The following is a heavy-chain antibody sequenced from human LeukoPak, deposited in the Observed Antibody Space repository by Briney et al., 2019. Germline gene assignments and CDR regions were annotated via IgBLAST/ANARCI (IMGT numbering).Heavy chain of an antibody. CDR3: ASTLYSGSYLVGSYFDY. CDR2: INGGGGST. V-gene: IGHV3-23*01. D-gene: IGHD1-26*01. Sequence: QAGGSLRLSCAASGFTFRNYAMAWVRQTPGKGLEWVSAINGGGGSTYYADSVKGRFTMSRDNSKNTLYLQMNSLRAEDTAVYYCASTLYSGSYLVGSYFDYWGQGTLVTVSS. J-gene: IGHJ4*02. CDR1: GFTFRNYA.